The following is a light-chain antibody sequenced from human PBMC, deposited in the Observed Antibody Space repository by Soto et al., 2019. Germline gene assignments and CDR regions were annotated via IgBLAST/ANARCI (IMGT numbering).Light chain of an antibody. V-gene: IGKV1-5*01. CDR3: QQYETFSGT. CDR1: QTISSW. J-gene: IGKJ1*01. Sequence: DIKMTQSPSTLFGSVGDRVTITCRASQTISSWLAWYQQKPGEAPKLLIYDASALPRGVPARFSGSGSGTKFTLTIASLQPDDFATYYCQQYETFSGTFGPGTMVDIK. CDR2: DAS.